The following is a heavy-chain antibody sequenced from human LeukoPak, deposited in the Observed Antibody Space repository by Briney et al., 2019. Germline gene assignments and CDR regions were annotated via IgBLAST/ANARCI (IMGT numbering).Heavy chain of an antibody. Sequence: GGSLRLSCAASGFTFRRYDMHWVRQTPGKGLDWVSRIGTAGDTNYPGSVKGRFTISRDNAKNSLYLQMNSLRVGDTAMYYCARGQSGGFDIWGQGTMVTVSS. V-gene: IGHV3-13*01. D-gene: IGHD3-10*01. CDR1: GFTFRRYD. CDR3: ARGQSGGFDI. CDR2: IGTAGDT. J-gene: IGHJ3*02.